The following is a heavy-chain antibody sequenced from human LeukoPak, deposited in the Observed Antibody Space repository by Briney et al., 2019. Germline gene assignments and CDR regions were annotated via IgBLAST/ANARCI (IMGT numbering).Heavy chain of an antibody. CDR2: IYPGDSDT. J-gene: IGHJ4*02. CDR3: ARLSTARKTTVTTDFDY. D-gene: IGHD4-17*01. Sequence: GEPLKISCKGSGYSFTSYWIGWVRQMRGKGLEWIRIIYPGDSDTRYSPSFQGQVTISADKSISTAYLQWSSLKASDTAMYYCARLSTARKTTVTTDFDYWGQGTLVTVSS. V-gene: IGHV5-51*01. CDR1: GYSFTSYW.